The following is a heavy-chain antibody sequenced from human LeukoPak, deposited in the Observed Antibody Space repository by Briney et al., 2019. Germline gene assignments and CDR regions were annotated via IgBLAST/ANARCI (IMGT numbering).Heavy chain of an antibody. CDR3: ARGSQGYYYYYMDV. J-gene: IGHJ6*03. V-gene: IGHV1-18*01. Sequence: GASEKVSCKASGYTFTSYGINWVRRAPGQGLEWMGWISAYNGNTNYAQKLQGRVTMTTDTSTSTAYMELRSLRSDDTAVYYCARGSQGYYYYYMDVWGKGTTVTVSS. CDR1: GYTFTSYG. CDR2: ISAYNGNT.